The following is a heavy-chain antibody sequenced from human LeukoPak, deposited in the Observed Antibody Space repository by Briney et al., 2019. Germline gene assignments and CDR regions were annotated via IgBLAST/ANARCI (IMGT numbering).Heavy chain of an antibody. Sequence: GASVKVSCKASGGTFSSYAISWVRQAPGQGLEWMGGIIPIFGTANYAQKFQGRVTITTDESTSTAYMELSSLGSEDTAVYYCARGRAVASWFDPWGQGTLVTVSS. CDR1: GGTFSSYA. J-gene: IGHJ5*02. D-gene: IGHD6-19*01. CDR2: IIPIFGTA. CDR3: ARGRAVASWFDP. V-gene: IGHV1-69*05.